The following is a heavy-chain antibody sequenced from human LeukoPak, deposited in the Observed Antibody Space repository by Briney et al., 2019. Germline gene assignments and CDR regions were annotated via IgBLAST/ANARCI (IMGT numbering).Heavy chain of an antibody. CDR3: ARVDRGYTYGYNALDI. V-gene: IGHV3-33*01. CDR2: IWYDGSNK. D-gene: IGHD5-18*01. Sequence: GVTLRLSCAASGFTFSSYGMHWVRQAPGKGLEWVAVIWYDGSNKYYADSVKGRFTISRDNSKNTLYLQMNSLRAEDTAVYYCARVDRGYTYGYNALDIWGQGTMVTVSS. CDR1: GFTFSSYG. J-gene: IGHJ3*02.